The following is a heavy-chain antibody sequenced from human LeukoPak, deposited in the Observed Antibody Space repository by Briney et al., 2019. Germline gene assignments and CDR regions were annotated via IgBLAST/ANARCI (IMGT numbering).Heavy chain of an antibody. D-gene: IGHD3-10*01. Sequence: GGSLRLSCAASGFTFSSYGMHWVRQAPGKGLEWVAVVSNDGSIKYYADSVKGRFTISRDNAKNSLYLQMNSLRAEDTAVYYCARDGSSYYYGSGSQPPNFDYWGQGTLVTVSS. CDR3: ARDGSSYYYGSGSQPPNFDY. CDR1: GFTFSSYG. J-gene: IGHJ4*02. V-gene: IGHV3-30*03. CDR2: VSNDGSIK.